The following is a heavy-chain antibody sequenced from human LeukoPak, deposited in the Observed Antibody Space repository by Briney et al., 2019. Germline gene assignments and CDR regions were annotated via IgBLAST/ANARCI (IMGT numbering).Heavy chain of an antibody. V-gene: IGHV3-23*01. CDR3: AKGSDYYDSSGYYLG. D-gene: IGHD3-22*01. CDR2: ISGSGGST. CDR1: GFTFSSYA. Sequence: GGSLRLSCAASGFTFSSYAMSWVRQAPGKGLEWVSAISGSGGSTYYADSVKGRFTISRDNSKNTLYLQMDSLRAEDTAVYYCAKGSDYYDSSGYYLGWGQGTLVTVSP. J-gene: IGHJ4*02.